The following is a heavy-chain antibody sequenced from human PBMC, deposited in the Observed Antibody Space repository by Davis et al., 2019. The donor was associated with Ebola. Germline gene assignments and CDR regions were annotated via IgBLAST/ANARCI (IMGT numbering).Heavy chain of an antibody. CDR3: ASSKTYYDSSGWAKYFFDY. V-gene: IGHV4-61*08. CDR2: IYYSGST. J-gene: IGHJ4*02. Sequence: SETLSLTCAVSGGAINSGGSSWSWIRQPPGKGLEWIGYIYYSGSTDYSPSLRGRVTISLDTSKNQFSLRLSSVTAADTAVYYCASSKTYYDSSGWAKYFFDYWGQGTLVTVSS. D-gene: IGHD3-22*01. CDR1: GGAINSGGSS.